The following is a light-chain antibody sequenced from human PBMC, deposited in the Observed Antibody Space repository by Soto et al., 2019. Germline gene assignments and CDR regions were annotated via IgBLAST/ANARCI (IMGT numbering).Light chain of an antibody. V-gene: IGLV2-14*01. J-gene: IGLJ3*02. CDR2: EVS. CDR1: SSDVGGYNY. Sequence: QSVLTQPASVSGSPGQSITISCTGTSSDVGGYNYVSWYQQNPGTAPKVMIYEVSNRPSGVSSRFSGSKSGNTASLTISGLQAEDGADYYCSSYTTSGTPVFGGGTKLTVL. CDR3: SSYTTSGTPV.